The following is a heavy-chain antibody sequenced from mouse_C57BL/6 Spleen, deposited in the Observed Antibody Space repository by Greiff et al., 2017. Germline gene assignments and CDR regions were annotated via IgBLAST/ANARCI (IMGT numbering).Heavy chain of an antibody. D-gene: IGHD2-4*01. CDR3: ARRGNDYDGAWFAY. CDR1: GYTFTDYY. CDR2: IYPGSGNT. J-gene: IGHJ3*01. Sequence: VKLMESGAELVRPGASVKLSCKASGYTFTDYYINWVKQRPGQGLEWIARIYPGSGNTYYNEKFKGKATLTAEKSSSTAYMQLSSLTSEDSAVYCCARRGNDYDGAWFAYWGQGTLVTVSA. V-gene: IGHV1-76*01.